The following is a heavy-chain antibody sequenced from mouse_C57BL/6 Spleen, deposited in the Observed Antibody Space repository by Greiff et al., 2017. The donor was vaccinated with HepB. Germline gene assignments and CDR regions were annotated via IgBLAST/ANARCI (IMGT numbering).Heavy chain of an antibody. D-gene: IGHD1-1*01. Sequence: VQLQQSGPELVKPGASVKISCKASGYAFSSSWMNWVKQRPGKGLEWIGRIYPGDGDTNYNGKFKGKATLTADKSSSTAYMQCSSLTSEDSAVYFCARKLTVVAPLDYWGHSTTLTVSS. CDR1: GYAFSSSW. V-gene: IGHV1-82*01. CDR2: IYPGDGDT. CDR3: ARKLTVVAPLDY. J-gene: IGHJ2*01.